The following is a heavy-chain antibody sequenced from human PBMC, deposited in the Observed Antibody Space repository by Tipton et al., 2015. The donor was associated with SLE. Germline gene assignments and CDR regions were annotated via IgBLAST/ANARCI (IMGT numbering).Heavy chain of an antibody. J-gene: IGHJ4*03. Sequence: SLRLSCAASGFTFRSYGMHWVRQAPGKGLEWVAVIWFDGSNKDYADSVKGRFTISRDTPKNTVSLQMNSLRAEDTAVYFCARFQGRTDYFDYWGQGRMVTVSS. CDR3: ARFQGRTDYFDY. V-gene: IGHV3-33*01. D-gene: IGHD1-1*01. CDR1: GFTFRSYG. CDR2: IWFDGSNK.